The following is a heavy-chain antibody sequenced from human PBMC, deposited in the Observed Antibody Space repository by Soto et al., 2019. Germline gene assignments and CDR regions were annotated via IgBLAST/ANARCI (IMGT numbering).Heavy chain of an antibody. Sequence: PGGSLRLSCAASGFTFSSYGMHWVRQAPGKGLEWVAVIWYDGSNKYYADSVKGRFTISRDNSKNTLYLQVNSLRAEDTAVYYCARRSGWYLWSFDYWGQGKLVNVSS. D-gene: IGHD6-19*01. V-gene: IGHV3-33*01. J-gene: IGHJ4*02. CDR3: ARRSGWYLWSFDY. CDR1: GFTFSSYG. CDR2: IWYDGSNK.